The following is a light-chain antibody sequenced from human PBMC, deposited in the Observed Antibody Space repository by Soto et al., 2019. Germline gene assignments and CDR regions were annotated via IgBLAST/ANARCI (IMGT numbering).Light chain of an antibody. CDR2: GVS. CDR3: QQTYSPPLT. V-gene: IGKV1-39*01. CDR1: QRVSGF. J-gene: IGKJ3*01. Sequence: DIQMTQSPATLAAFLGNTGTITCRASQRVSGFLTRYQQKPGEAPKLLIFGVSVLESGVPSRFSASGSETDFTLSITSLQPEDFATYYCQQTYSPPLTFGHGTKVDIK.